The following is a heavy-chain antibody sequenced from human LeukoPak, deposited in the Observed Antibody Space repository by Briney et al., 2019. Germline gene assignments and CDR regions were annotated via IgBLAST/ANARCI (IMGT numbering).Heavy chain of an antibody. CDR1: GAYMNSYY. CDR2: VFYTGST. D-gene: IGHD3-16*01. Sequence: SETLSLTCTVSGAYMNSYYWSWLRQPPGKGLEWIGYVFYTGSTKYNPSLESRVTISIDRSMNKFSMKLTSVTTADTAIYYCARGSSWGEHSWGQGTLVAVSS. V-gene: IGHV4-59*01. J-gene: IGHJ4*02. CDR3: ARGSSWGEHS.